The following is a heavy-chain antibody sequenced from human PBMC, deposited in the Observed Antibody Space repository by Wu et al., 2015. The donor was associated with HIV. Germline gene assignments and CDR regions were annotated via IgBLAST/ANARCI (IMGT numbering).Heavy chain of an antibody. V-gene: IGHV1-69*05. CDR2: IIPLFGTT. Sequence: VQLVQSGSEIKKPGSSVKVSCQASGGTFSKSGFAWVRQAPGQGLEWMGGIIPLFGTTDYAQIFQGRVTITTDESTSTAYMRLTSLTSEDTAVYYCATPRSPGFSSAWPTYFDYWGQGTLVTVSS. CDR1: GGTFSKSG. J-gene: IGHJ4*02. CDR3: ATPRSPGFSSAWPTYFDY. D-gene: IGHD6-19*01.